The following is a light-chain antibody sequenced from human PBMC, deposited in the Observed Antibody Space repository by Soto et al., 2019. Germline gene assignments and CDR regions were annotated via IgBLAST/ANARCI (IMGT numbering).Light chain of an antibody. Sequence: EIVLTQSPATLSLSPGERATLSCRASQTISSYLAWYQQKPGQAPRLLIYDASNRAAGIPARFSGFGSGTDFTLTISSLELEDVAIYYCQQRTNWPLTFGGGTNVEIK. CDR2: DAS. CDR3: QQRTNWPLT. V-gene: IGKV3-11*01. CDR1: QTISSY. J-gene: IGKJ4*01.